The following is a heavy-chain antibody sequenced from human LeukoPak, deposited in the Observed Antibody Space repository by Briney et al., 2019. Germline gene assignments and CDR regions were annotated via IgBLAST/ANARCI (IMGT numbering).Heavy chain of an antibody. Sequence: SETLSLTCTVSGGSISSGGYYWSWIRQHPGKGLEWIGYIYYSGSTYYNPSLKSRVTISVDTSKNQFSLKLSSVTAADTAVYYCARTDIAVAGPFDYWGQGTLVTVSS. CDR3: ARTDIAVAGPFDY. V-gene: IGHV4-31*03. D-gene: IGHD6-19*01. CDR2: IYYSGST. CDR1: GGSISSGGYY. J-gene: IGHJ4*02.